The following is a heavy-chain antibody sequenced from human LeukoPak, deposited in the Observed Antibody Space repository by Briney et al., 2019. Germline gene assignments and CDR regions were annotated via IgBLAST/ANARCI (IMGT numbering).Heavy chain of an antibody. J-gene: IGHJ1*01. CDR3: ARDWPTIAAAGTIPEYFQH. V-gene: IGHV3-30-3*01. CDR2: ISYEDGTNK. CDR1: GFTFSSYS. D-gene: IGHD6-13*01. Sequence: GGSLRLSCAASGFTFSSYSMHWVRQDPGKGLEWVAAISYEDGTNKYYADSVKGRFTISRDNAKNSLYLQMNSLRAEDTAVYYCARDWPTIAAAGTIPEYFQHWGQGTLVTVSS.